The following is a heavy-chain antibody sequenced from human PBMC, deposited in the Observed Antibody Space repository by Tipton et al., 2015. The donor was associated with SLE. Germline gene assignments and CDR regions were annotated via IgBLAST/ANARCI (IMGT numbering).Heavy chain of an antibody. CDR1: GGSFSGYY. CDR3: ARGDSSGSSFQH. J-gene: IGHJ1*01. V-gene: IGHV4-34*01. Sequence: TLSLTCAVYGGSFSGYYWNWIRQPPGKGLEWIGEINHSGSTNYNPSLKSRVTISVDTSKNQFSLKLSSVTAADTAVYYCARGDSSGSSFQHWGQGTLVTVAS. CDR2: INHSGST. D-gene: IGHD3-22*01.